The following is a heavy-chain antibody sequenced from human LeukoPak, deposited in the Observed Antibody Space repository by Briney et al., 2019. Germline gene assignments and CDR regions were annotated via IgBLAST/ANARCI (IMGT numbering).Heavy chain of an antibody. Sequence: GGSLRLSCAASGFTLSSYAMTWVRQAPGKGLEWVPDIGDSGATTYYADSVKGRFTIPRDNSKNTLYLQMSSLRAEDTAVYFCASFHYYGSGAYYLSYWGQGTLVTVSS. J-gene: IGHJ4*02. CDR3: ASFHYYGSGAYYLSY. CDR2: IGDSGATT. D-gene: IGHD3-10*01. V-gene: IGHV3-23*01. CDR1: GFTLSSYA.